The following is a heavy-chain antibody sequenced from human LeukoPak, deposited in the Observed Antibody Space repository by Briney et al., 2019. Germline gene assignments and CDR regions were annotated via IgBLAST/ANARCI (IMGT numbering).Heavy chain of an antibody. Sequence: GGSLRLSCAASGFTFSSYAMSWVRQAPGKGLEWVSAISGSGGSTYYADSVKGRFTISRDNSKNTLYLQMNSLRAEDTAVYYCAKDSYESYYDILTGYVNFDYWGQGTLVTVSS. D-gene: IGHD3-9*01. J-gene: IGHJ4*02. CDR1: GFTFSSYA. CDR3: AKDSYESYYDILTGYVNFDY. V-gene: IGHV3-23*01. CDR2: ISGSGGST.